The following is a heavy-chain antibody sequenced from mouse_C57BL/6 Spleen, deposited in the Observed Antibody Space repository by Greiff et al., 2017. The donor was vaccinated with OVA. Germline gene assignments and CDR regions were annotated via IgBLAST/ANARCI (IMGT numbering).Heavy chain of an antibody. J-gene: IGHJ3*01. CDR2: ILPGTGST. Sequence: QVQLQQSGAELMKPGASVKLSCKASGYTFTGYWIEWVKQRPGHGLEWIGEILPGTGSTNYNEKFKGKATLTADTSSNTAYMQLSSLTTEDSAIYYCARGPYSNYEGLAYWGQGTLVTVSA. CDR3: ARGPYSNYEGLAY. V-gene: IGHV1-9*01. CDR1: GYTFTGYW. D-gene: IGHD2-5*01.